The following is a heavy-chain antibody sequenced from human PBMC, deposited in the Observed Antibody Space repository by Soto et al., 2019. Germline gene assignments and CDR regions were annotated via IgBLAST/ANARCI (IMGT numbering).Heavy chain of an antibody. CDR1: GYTFTSYG. V-gene: IGHV1-18*01. Sequence: QVPLVQSGAEVKKPGASVKVSCKASGYTFTSYGISWVRQAPGQGLEWMGWISAYNGNTNYAQKLQGRVTMTADTSTSTAYMELRSLRSDDTAVYYCAREDAGGVIRDSEDYWGQGTLVTVSS. D-gene: IGHD2-8*02. CDR3: AREDAGGVIRDSEDY. CDR2: ISAYNGNT. J-gene: IGHJ4*02.